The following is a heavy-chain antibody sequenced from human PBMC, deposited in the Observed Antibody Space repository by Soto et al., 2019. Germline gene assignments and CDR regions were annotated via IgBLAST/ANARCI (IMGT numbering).Heavy chain of an antibody. CDR1: GFTFTSSA. D-gene: IGHD3-22*01. V-gene: IGHV1-58*01. CDR2: IVVGSGNT. J-gene: IGHJ3*02. CDR3: AADQGYYYDSSGYYRIPNAFDI. Sequence: SVKVSCTASGFTFTSSAVQWVRQARGQRLEWIGWIVVGSGNTNYAQKFQERVTITRDMSTSTAYMELSSLRSEDTAVYYCAADQGYYYDSSGYYRIPNAFDIWGQGTMVTVS.